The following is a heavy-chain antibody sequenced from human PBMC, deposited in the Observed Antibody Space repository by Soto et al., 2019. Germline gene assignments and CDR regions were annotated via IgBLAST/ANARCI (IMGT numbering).Heavy chain of an antibody. Sequence: SSETLSLTCTVSGASIRSTDYYWRWIRQAPGKGLEWIGYVYYTGSTYYNPSLMSRLTISVDTSKNQFSLKLTSVTAAETAVYYRVRTAREGAVAPHWFDRWGQGTQVTVSS. CDR3: VRTAREGAVAPHWFDR. CDR2: VYYTGST. J-gene: IGHJ5*02. CDR1: GASIRSTDYY. D-gene: IGHD2-21*02. V-gene: IGHV4-30-4*01.